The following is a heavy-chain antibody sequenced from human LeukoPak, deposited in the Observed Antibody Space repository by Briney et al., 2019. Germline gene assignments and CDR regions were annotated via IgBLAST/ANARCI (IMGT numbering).Heavy chain of an antibody. D-gene: IGHD2-15*01. CDR2: INPNSGGT. Sequence: ASVEVSFKASGYTFTGYYMHWVRQAPGQGLEWMGWINPNSGGTNYAQKFQGRVTMTRDTSISTAYMELSRLRSDDTAVFYCASLGYCSGGSCYPWGQGTLVTVSS. CDR3: ASLGYCSGGSCYP. V-gene: IGHV1-2*02. J-gene: IGHJ5*02. CDR1: GYTFTGYY.